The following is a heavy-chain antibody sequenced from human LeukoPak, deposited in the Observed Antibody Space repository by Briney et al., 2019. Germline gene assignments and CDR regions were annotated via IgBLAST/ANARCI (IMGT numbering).Heavy chain of an antibody. Sequence: GGSLRLSCAASGFTFSSYAMSWVRQAPGKGLEWVSAISGSGGSTYYADSVKGRFTISRDNSKNTLYLQMNSLRAEDTAVYYCAKELLGVIVVVTASLTFDYWGQGTLVTVSS. CDR2: ISGSGGST. CDR3: AKELLGVIVVVTASLTFDY. CDR1: GFTFSSYA. D-gene: IGHD2-21*02. J-gene: IGHJ4*02. V-gene: IGHV3-23*01.